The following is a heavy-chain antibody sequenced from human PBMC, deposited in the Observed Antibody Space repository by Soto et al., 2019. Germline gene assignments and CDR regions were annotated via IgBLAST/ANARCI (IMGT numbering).Heavy chain of an antibody. Sequence: QVQLQESGPGLVKPSETLSLTCTVSGGSISSYYWSWIRQPPGKGLEWIGYIYYSGSTNYNPSLKRRVTISVDTSKSQLSLKLSSVTAADTAVYDCASNTHFSSWSHCDSWGQGTLVTVSS. CDR3: ASNTHFSSWSHCDS. J-gene: IGHJ4*02. V-gene: IGHV4-59*01. CDR2: IYYSGST. D-gene: IGHD6-13*01. CDR1: GGSISSYY.